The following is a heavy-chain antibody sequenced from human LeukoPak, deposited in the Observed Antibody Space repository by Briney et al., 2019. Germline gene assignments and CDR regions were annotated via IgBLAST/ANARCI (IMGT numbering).Heavy chain of an antibody. D-gene: IGHD3-3*01. V-gene: IGHV4-59*01. Sequence: SETLSLTCTVSGGSISNYYWSWIRQPPGKGLEWIGYIYYSGSTNYNPSLKSRVTISVDTSKNQFSLKLSSVTAADTAVYYCARGVVYPRYFDLWGRGTLVTVSS. J-gene: IGHJ2*01. CDR3: ARGVVYPRYFDL. CDR2: IYYSGST. CDR1: GGSISNYY.